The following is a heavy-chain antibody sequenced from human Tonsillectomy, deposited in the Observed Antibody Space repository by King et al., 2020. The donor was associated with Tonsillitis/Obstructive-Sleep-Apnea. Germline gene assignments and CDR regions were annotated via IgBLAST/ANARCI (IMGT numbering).Heavy chain of an antibody. CDR3: FNGVDD. CDR1: GDTFNRYY. CDR2: IYPGDSDT. D-gene: IGHD2-8*01. J-gene: IGHJ4*02. Sequence: EVQLVESGAEVKKPGESLKISCKGSGDTFNRYYIAWVRQMSGKGLEWMGIIYPGDSDTRYSPSFQGQVIISVDNSISTAYLKWSSLKASDTATYYCFNGVDDWGQGTLVTVSP. V-gene: IGHV5-51*01.